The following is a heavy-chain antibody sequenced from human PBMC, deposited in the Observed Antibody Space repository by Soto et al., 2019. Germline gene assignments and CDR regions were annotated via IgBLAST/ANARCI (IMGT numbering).Heavy chain of an antibody. CDR3: ARSIVVVTSFDY. Sequence: ASVKVSCKTSGYTFSDYGVSWVRQAPGQGLEWMGWINTFNGNTKYSQKFQGRVTITRDTSASTAYMELSSLRSEDTAVYYCARSIVVVTSFDYWGQGTLVTVSS. V-gene: IGHV1-18*01. J-gene: IGHJ4*02. CDR2: INTFNGNT. CDR1: GYTFSDYG. D-gene: IGHD3-22*01.